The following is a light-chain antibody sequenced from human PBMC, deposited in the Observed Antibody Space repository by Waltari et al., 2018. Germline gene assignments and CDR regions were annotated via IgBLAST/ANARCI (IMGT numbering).Light chain of an antibody. CDR1: PSILPDSSNKNF. J-gene: IGKJ5*01. Sequence: DIVMTQSPDSLAVSLGVRATINCKSSPSILPDSSNKNFLAWYRQKPGQPPKLVIYSASTRESGVPDRLSGSGSGTDFTLTISSLQAEDAAVYFCQQYYSAPITFGQGTRLEIK. CDR2: SAS. CDR3: QQYYSAPIT. V-gene: IGKV4-1*01.